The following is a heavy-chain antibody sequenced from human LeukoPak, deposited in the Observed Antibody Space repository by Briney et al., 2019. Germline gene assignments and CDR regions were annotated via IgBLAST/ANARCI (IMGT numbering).Heavy chain of an antibody. CDR3: ARSGPYSSGWNRRAYFDY. V-gene: IGHV1-46*01. CDR2: INPSGGST. D-gene: IGHD6-19*01. CDR1: GYTFTSYY. J-gene: IGHJ4*02. Sequence: ASVKVSCKASGYTFTSYYTHWMRHAPGQGLEWMGIINPSGGSTSYAQKFQGRVTMTRDMSTSTVYMELSSLRAEDTAVYYCARSGPYSSGWNRRAYFDYWGQGTLVTVSS.